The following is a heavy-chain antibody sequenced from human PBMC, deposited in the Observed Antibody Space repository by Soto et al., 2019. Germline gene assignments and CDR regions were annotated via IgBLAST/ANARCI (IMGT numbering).Heavy chain of an antibody. V-gene: IGHV4-59*01. CDR3: ARDPMDF. J-gene: IGHJ6*02. CDR2: IYYSGST. Sequence: QVQLQESGPGLVKPSETLALTCTVSGGSISSYYWSWIRQPPGKGLEWIGYIYYSGSTNYYPSLKTPVTISVDTSKNQFSLKLSSVTAADTAVYYCARDPMDFWGQGTTVTVSS. CDR1: GGSISSYY.